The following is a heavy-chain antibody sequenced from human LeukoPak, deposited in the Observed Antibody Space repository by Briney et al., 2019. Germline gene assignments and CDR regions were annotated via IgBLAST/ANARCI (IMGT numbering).Heavy chain of an antibody. CDR1: GYTFTGYY. CDR2: INPNSGGT. CDR3: ARGRLLRFLEWLLTPAFDI. D-gene: IGHD3-3*01. V-gene: IGHV1-2*02. Sequence: ASVKVSCKASGYTFTGYYMHWVRQAPGQGLEWMGWINPNSGGTNYAQKFQGRVTMTRDTSTSTVYMELSSLRSEDTAVYYCARGRLLRFLEWLLTPAFDIWGQGTMVTVST. J-gene: IGHJ3*02.